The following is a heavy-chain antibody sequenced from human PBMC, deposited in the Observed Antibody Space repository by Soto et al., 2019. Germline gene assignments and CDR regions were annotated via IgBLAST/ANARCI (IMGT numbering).Heavy chain of an antibody. Sequence: EVQLLESGGGLVQPGGSLRLSCAASGFTFSSYAMSWVRQAPGKGLEWVSAISGSGGSTYYADSVTGRFTISRDNSKNTLYLQMNSLIAEDTAVYYCAKGTTGRGLLRYFDWHGPWDVWGKGTTVTVSS. V-gene: IGHV3-23*01. D-gene: IGHD3-9*01. CDR1: GFTFSSYA. J-gene: IGHJ6*04. CDR3: AKGTTGRGLLRYFDWHGPWDV. CDR2: ISGSGGST.